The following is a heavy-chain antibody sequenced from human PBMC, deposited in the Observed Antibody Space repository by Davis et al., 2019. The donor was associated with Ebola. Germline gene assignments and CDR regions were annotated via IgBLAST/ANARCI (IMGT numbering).Heavy chain of an antibody. J-gene: IGHJ5*02. V-gene: IGHV3-7*03. CDR3: RTWST. Sequence: PGGSLRLSCAASGFTFANYWMSWVRQAPGKGLEWVASIKQDGSDKYYVDSVKGRFTISRDNAKNSLFLQMNSLRADDTAVYYCRTWSTWGQGTLVTVSS. CDR1: GFTFANYW. CDR2: IKQDGSDK. D-gene: IGHD3/OR15-3a*01.